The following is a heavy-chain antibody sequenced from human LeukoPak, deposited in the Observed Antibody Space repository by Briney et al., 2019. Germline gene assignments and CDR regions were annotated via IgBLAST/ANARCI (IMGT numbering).Heavy chain of an antibody. CDR1: GFTFSDHY. CDR3: ARESGLSAFDY. J-gene: IGHJ4*02. V-gene: IGHV3-72*01. D-gene: IGHD2-15*01. CDR2: TRNKANSYTT. Sequence: PGGSLRLSCAASGFTFSDHYMDWVRQAPGKGLEWVGRTRNKANSYTTEYAASVKGRFTISRDDPKNSLYLQMNSLKTEDTAVYYCARESGLSAFDYWGQETLVTVSS.